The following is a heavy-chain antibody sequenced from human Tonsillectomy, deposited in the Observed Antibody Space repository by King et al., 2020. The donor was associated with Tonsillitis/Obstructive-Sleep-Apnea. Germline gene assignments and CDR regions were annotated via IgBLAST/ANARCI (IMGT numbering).Heavy chain of an antibody. CDR2: VSPNGGST. J-gene: IGHJ6*02. CDR3: VKVARAEHFNGIYGMDV. Sequence: VQLVESGGGLVQPGGSLRLSCSASGFTFSRYAMHWVRQAPGKGLDYVSGVSPNGGSTYYADSVKGRFTISRDNSKNTLYLQMSSLRAEDTAVYNCVKVARAEHFNGIYGMDVWGQGTTVTVSS. D-gene: IGHD1-26*01. CDR1: GFTFSRYA. V-gene: IGHV3-64D*06.